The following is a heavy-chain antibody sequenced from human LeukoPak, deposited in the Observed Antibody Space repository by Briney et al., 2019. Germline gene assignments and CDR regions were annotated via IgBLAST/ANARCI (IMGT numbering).Heavy chain of an antibody. J-gene: IGHJ5*02. V-gene: IGHV3-30-3*01. CDR3: ARGLSQQLTNWFDP. CDR2: ISYDGSNI. CDR1: GFTFSSYA. Sequence: GGSLRLSCAASGFTFSSYAMSWVRQAPGKGLEWVTTISYDGSNIYYADSVKGRFTISRDNSKSTLFLQMNSLRAEDTAVYYCARGLSQQLTNWFDPWGQGTLVTVSS. D-gene: IGHD6-13*01.